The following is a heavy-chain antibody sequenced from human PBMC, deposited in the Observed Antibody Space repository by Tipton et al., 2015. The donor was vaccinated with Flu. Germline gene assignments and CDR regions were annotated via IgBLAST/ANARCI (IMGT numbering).Heavy chain of an antibody. V-gene: IGHV4-39*01. CDR3: ARGRGYYYDFDY. D-gene: IGHD3-22*01. Sequence: TLSLTCTVSGGSISSSSYYWGWIRQPPGKGLEWIGSIYYSGSTYYNPSLKSRVTISVDTSENQFSLKLSSVTAADTAVYYCARGRGYYYDFDYWGQGTLVTVSS. CDR1: GGSISSSSYY. J-gene: IGHJ4*02. CDR2: IYYSGST.